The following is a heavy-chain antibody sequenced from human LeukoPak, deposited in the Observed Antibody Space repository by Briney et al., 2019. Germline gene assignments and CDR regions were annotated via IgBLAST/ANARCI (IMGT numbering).Heavy chain of an antibody. V-gene: IGHV3-30-3*02. CDR1: GFTFSSYA. CDR2: ISYDGSNK. CDR3: AKTQQPYCGGDCYSIDY. J-gene: IGHJ4*02. Sequence: GRSLRLSCAASGFTFSSYAMHWVRQAPGKGLEWVAIISYDGSNKYYADSVKGRFTISRDNSKNTLYLQMNSLRAEDTAVYYCAKTQQPYCGGDCYSIDYWGQGTLVTVSS. D-gene: IGHD2-21*02.